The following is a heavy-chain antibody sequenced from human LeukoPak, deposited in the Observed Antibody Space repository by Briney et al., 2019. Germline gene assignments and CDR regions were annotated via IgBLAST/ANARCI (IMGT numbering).Heavy chain of an antibody. CDR1: RFTVSSNY. D-gene: IGHD3-10*01. CDR3: AREGHGSGSYWDY. V-gene: IGHV3-53*01. J-gene: IGHJ4*02. Sequence: GGSLRLSCAASRFTVSSNYMSWVRQAPGKGLDWVSVIYSGGSTYYADSVKGRFTISRDNSKNTLYLQMNSLRAEDTAVYYCAREGHGSGSYWDYWGQGTLVTVSS. CDR2: IYSGGST.